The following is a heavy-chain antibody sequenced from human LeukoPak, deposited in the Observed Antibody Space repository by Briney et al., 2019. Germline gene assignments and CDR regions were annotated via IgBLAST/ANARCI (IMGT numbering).Heavy chain of an antibody. CDR1: GFTVSGSY. CDR3: AGGVLW. V-gene: IGHV3-53*01. D-gene: IGHD2-21*01. CDR2: IYRDVST. J-gene: IGHJ4*02. Sequence: GGSLRLSCAASGFTVSGSYMIWVRQAPGKGLEWVSVIYRDVSTYYIDSVKGRFTISRDNSKNTIYLQMNSLRAEDTAVYYCAGGVLWWAQGTLVNVSS.